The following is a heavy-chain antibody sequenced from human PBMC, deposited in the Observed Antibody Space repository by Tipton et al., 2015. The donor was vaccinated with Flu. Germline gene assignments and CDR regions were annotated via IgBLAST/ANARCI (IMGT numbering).Heavy chain of an antibody. Sequence: GLVKPSETLSLTCAVYGGSFSGYYWSWIRQPPGKGLEWIGEINHSGSTNYNPSLKSRVTISVDTSKNQFSLKLSSVTAADTAVYYCARGKGSGYYYYYYGMDVWGQGTTVTVSS. CDR1: GGSFSGYY. J-gene: IGHJ6*02. D-gene: IGHD5-12*01. V-gene: IGHV4-34*01. CDR2: INHSGST. CDR3: ARGKGSGYYYYYYGMDV.